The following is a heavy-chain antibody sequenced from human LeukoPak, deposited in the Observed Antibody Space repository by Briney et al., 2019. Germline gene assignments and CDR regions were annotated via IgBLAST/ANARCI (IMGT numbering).Heavy chain of an antibody. Sequence: SQTLSLTCAISGDSVSSNSAAWNWIRQSPSRGLEWLGRTYYRSKWYNDYAVSVKSRITINPDTSKNQFSLQLNSVTPEDTAVYYCASQGPRILGIVGATTEPHAFDIWGQGTMVTVSS. CDR1: GDSVSSNSAA. V-gene: IGHV6-1*01. CDR3: ASQGPRILGIVGATTEPHAFDI. CDR2: TYYRSKWYN. J-gene: IGHJ3*02. D-gene: IGHD1-26*01.